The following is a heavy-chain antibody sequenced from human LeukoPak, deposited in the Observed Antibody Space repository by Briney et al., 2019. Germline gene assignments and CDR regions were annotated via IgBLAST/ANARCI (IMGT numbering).Heavy chain of an antibody. Sequence: GGSLRLSCAASGFTFSSYAMSWVRQAPGKGLEWVSAISGSGGSTYYADSVKGRFTISRDNSKNTLYLQMNSLRAEDTAVYYCAKGPACGGSGYPDWFDPWAREPWSPSPQ. V-gene: IGHV3-23*01. D-gene: IGHD6-25*01. J-gene: IGHJ5*02. CDR3: AKGPACGGSGYPDWFDP. CDR2: ISGSGGST. CDR1: GFTFSSYA.